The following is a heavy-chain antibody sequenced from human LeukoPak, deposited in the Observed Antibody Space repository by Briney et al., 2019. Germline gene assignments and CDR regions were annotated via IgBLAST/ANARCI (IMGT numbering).Heavy chain of an antibody. V-gene: IGHV1-46*04. CDR2: INPSSGST. D-gene: IGHD3-16*01. CDR3: ARDRPGIWGAQLQDWFDG. CDR1: GYTFTSYY. J-gene: IGHJ5*02. Sequence: ASVKVSCKASGYTFTSYYMHWVRQAPGQGLEWMGIINPSSGSTNYAQKLQGRVTMTRDTSTSTLYMELNSLRSEDTAVYYCARDRPGIWGAQLQDWFDGWGQGTLVTVA.